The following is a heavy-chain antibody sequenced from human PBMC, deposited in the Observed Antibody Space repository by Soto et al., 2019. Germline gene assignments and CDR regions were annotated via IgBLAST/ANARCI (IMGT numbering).Heavy chain of an antibody. CDR3: ARGSTSSAPIMDHFDY. CDR2: IYYSGST. V-gene: IGHV4-30-4*01. CDR1: GGSISSGDYY. D-gene: IGHD3-16*01. J-gene: IGHJ4*02. Sequence: SETLSLTCTVSGGSISSGDYYWSWIRQPPGKGLEWIGYIYYSGSTYYNPSLKSRVTISVDTSKNQFSLKLSSVTAADTAVYYCARGSTSSAPIMDHFDYWGQGTLVTVSS.